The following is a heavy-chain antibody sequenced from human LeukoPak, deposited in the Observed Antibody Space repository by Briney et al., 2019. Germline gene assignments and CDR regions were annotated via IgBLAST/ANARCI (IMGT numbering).Heavy chain of an antibody. CDR2: INHSGST. D-gene: IGHD2-2*02. CDR3: ARHPRVVPAAIETFGLQSQPLYYYYYMDV. J-gene: IGHJ6*03. Sequence: SETLSLTCAVYGGSFSGYYWSWIRQPPGKGLEWIGEINHSGSTNYNPSLKSRVTISVDTSKNQFSLKLSSVTAADTAVYYCARHPRVVPAAIETFGLQSQPLYYYYYMDVWGKGTTVTVSS. CDR1: GGSFSGYY. V-gene: IGHV4-34*01.